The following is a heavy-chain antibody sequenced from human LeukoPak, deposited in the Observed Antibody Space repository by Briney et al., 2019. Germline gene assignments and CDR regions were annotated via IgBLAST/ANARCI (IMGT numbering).Heavy chain of an antibody. J-gene: IGHJ5*02. D-gene: IGHD4-23*01. CDR1: GHTFTSYA. V-gene: IGHV1-69*13. CDR3: ARDQGYGGNSRWFDP. CDR2: IIPIFGTA. Sequence: ASVKVSCKASGHTFTSYAISWVRQAPGQGLEWMGGIIPIFGTANYAQKFQGRVTITADESTSTAYMELSSLRSEDTAVYYCARDQGYGGNSRWFDPWAREPWSPSPQ.